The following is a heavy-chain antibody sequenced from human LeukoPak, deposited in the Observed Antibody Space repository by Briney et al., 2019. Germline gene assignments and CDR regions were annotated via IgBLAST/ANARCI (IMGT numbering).Heavy chain of an antibody. D-gene: IGHD2-15*01. V-gene: IGHV3-53*01. CDR1: GFTVSGNH. CDR2: IYSGGTT. CDR3: AREYCSGGSCYSFGDYFDY. J-gene: IGHJ4*02. Sequence: PGGSLRLSCAASGFTVSGNHMSWVRQAPGKGLNWVSIIYSGGTTYYADSVKGRFTISRDNSKNTLYLQMNSLRAEDTAVYYCAREYCSGGSCYSFGDYFDYWGQGTLVTVSS.